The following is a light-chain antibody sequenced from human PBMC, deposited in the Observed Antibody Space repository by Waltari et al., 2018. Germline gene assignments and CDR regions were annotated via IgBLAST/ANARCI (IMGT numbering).Light chain of an antibody. CDR3: QQLNSYQWT. CDR1: QGISNY. CDR2: AAS. V-gene: IGKV1-9*01. Sequence: IQLTQSPSSLSASVGDRVTITCRAIQGISNYLAWYQQKPGKAPKLLIYAASTWQSGVPARFSVSGSGTDFTHTLSSLQPEDFATYYGQQLNSYQWTFGQGTKVEIK. J-gene: IGKJ1*01.